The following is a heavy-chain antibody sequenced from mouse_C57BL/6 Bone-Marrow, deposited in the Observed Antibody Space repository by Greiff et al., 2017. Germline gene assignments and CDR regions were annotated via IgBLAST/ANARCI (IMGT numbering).Heavy chain of an antibody. D-gene: IGHD1-1*01. CDR2: ISNGGGST. J-gene: IGHJ4*01. Sequence: DVKLVESGGGLVKPGGSLKISCAASGFTFSDYYMYWVRQTPEKRLEWVAYISNGGGSTYYPDTVKGRFTISRDNAKNTLYLQRSRLKSEGTAMYYCARLTTVVAWDAMDYWGQGTSVTVSS. CDR1: GFTFSDYY. V-gene: IGHV5-12*01. CDR3: ARLTTVVAWDAMDY.